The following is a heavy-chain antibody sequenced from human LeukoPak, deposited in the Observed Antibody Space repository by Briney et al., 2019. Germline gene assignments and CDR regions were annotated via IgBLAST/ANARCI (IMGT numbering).Heavy chain of an antibody. Sequence: PGGSLRLSCAASGFTFSSYGMHWVRQAPGKGLEWVAAVSYDGTYKYYADSMKGRFTVSRDNSKNTLYLQVNTLRAEDTAVYYCAKDGTSFISYYYDSSGFYDCWGQGTLVTVSS. J-gene: IGHJ4*02. CDR2: VSYDGTYK. CDR3: AKDGTSFISYYYDSSGFYDC. V-gene: IGHV3-30*18. D-gene: IGHD3-22*01. CDR1: GFTFSSYG.